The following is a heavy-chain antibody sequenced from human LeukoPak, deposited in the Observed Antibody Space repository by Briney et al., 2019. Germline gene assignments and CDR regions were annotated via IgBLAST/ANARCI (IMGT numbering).Heavy chain of an antibody. CDR1: GFTFSSYG. CDR2: ISGSGGST. Sequence: GGSLRLSCAASGFTFSSYGMSWVRQAPGKGLEWVSGISGSGGSTYYADSVKGRFTISRDNPKNTLYLQMNSLRAEDTAVYYCAKAHLDSSGYYRFAYWGQGTLVTVSS. V-gene: IGHV3-23*01. J-gene: IGHJ4*02. CDR3: AKAHLDSSGYYRFAY. D-gene: IGHD3-22*01.